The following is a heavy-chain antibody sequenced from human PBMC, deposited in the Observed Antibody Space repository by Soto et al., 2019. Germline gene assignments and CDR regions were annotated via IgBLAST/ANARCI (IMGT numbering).Heavy chain of an antibody. D-gene: IGHD6-13*01. Sequence: GESLKISCKGSGYSFAGYWITWVRQKPGKGLEWMGRIDPSDSQTYYSPSFRGHVTISATKSITTVFLQWSSLRASDTAMYYCAGHIYDSGTGPNFQYYFDSWGQGTPVTVSS. CDR2: IDPSDSQT. CDR1: GYSFAGYW. J-gene: IGHJ4*02. V-gene: IGHV5-10-1*01. CDR3: AGHIYDSGTGPNFQYYFDS.